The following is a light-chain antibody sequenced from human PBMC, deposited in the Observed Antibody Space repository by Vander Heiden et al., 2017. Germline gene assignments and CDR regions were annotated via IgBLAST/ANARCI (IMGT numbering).Light chain of an antibody. CDR2: RNN. CDR3: AEWDDSLNGWV. CDR1: SSNIGSNA. J-gene: IGLJ2*01. V-gene: IGLV1-44*01. Sequence: SVLTQPPSASVTPGRRVTISCSGSSSNIGSNAVDWHQQLPGTAPKLLFDRNNQRPSGVPDRFSGSKSGTSASLEITGLQSEDEADDYCAEWDDSLNGWVFGGGTKLTVL.